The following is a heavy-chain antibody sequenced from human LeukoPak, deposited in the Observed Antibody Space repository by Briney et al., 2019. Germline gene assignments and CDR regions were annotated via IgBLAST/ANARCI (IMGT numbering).Heavy chain of an antibody. CDR1: GGSISSYY. D-gene: IGHD2-15*01. CDR3: ARVLPDIVVVVAPTGAFDI. CDR2: IYTSGST. J-gene: IGHJ3*02. Sequence: SETLSLTCTVSGGSISSYYWSWIRQPAGKGLEWIGRIYTSGSTNYNPSLKSRVTMSVDTSKNQFSLKLSSVTAADTAVYYCARVLPDIVVVVAPTGAFDIWGQGTMVTVSS. V-gene: IGHV4-4*07.